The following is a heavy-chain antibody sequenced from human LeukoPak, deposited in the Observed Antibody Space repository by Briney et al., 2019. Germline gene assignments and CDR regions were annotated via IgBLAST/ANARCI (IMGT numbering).Heavy chain of an antibody. D-gene: IGHD3-10*01. J-gene: IGHJ5*02. CDR2: IKPNSGVT. V-gene: IGHV1-2*02. CDR1: GYTFTDYY. Sequence: ASVKVSCKASGYTFTDYYIHWVRQAPGQGLEGMGWIKPNSGVTNYAQKFQGRVTMTRDTSISTAYMDLSSLRPDDTAVYYCARVGAYPHNWSDPWGQGPLVTVSS. CDR3: ARVGAYPHNWSDP.